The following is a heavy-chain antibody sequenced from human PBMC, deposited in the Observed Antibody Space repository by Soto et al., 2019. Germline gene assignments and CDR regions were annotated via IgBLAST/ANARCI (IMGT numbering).Heavy chain of an antibody. D-gene: IGHD3-3*01. CDR1: GGTFSSYT. J-gene: IGHJ3*02. V-gene: IGHV1-69*02. Sequence: QVQLVQSGAEVKKPGSSVKVSCKASGGTFSSYTISWVRQAPGQGLEWMGRIIPILGIANYAQKFQGRVTITADKSTSTAYMELSRLRSEDTAVYYCASSRFLELLLYREMGAFDIWGQGTMVTVSS. CDR2: IIPILGIA. CDR3: ASSRFLELLLYREMGAFDI.